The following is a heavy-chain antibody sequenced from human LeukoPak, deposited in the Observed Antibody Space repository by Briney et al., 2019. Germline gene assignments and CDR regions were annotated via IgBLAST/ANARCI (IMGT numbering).Heavy chain of an antibody. J-gene: IGHJ4*02. CDR3: ARERQNKDFWSGGDY. CDR2: ISSSSSTI. Sequence: RGSLRLSCAASGFTFSSYNMNWVRQAPGKGLEWVSYISSSSSTIYYADSVKGRFTISRDNAKNSLYLQMNTLRPEDTVVYYCARERQNKDFWSGGDYWGQGTLVTVSS. CDR1: GFTFSSYN. D-gene: IGHD3-3*01. V-gene: IGHV3-48*04.